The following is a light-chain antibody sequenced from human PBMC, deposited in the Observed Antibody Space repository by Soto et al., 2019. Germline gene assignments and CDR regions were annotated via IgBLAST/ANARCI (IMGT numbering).Light chain of an antibody. V-gene: IGKV3-20*01. CDR1: QSVSSR. CDR2: GAS. CDR3: QHYAGGSRIT. J-gene: IGKJ5*01. Sequence: PGERATLSCRASQSVSSRLAWXQQXPXXXXXLXXSGASSRATGIPDRFSGSGFGTDFTLTISRLEPEDFALYYCQHYAGGSRITFGQGKRLEI.